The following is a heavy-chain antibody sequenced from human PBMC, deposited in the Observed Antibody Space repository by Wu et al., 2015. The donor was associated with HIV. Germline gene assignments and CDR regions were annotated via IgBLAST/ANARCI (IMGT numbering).Heavy chain of an antibody. CDR2: MNPNSGNT. J-gene: IGHJ3*01. V-gene: IGHV1-8*03. CDR3: ARAQYYYDSSGYYLMMSFDYR. D-gene: IGHD3-22*01. Sequence: QVQLVQSGAEVKKPGSSVKVSCKASGGTFSSYAISWVRQAPGQGLEWMGWMNPNSGNTGYAQKFQGRVTITRNTSISTAYMELSSLRSEDTAVYYCARAQYYYDSSGYYLMMSFDYRGDQGTSGTPSL. CDR1: GGTFSSYA.